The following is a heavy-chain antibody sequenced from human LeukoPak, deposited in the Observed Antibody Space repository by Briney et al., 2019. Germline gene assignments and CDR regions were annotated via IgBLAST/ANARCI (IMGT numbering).Heavy chain of an antibody. CDR2: IYYSGST. CDR1: GGSISSYY. J-gene: IGHJ6*03. CDR3: ARAHNYYYYYMDV. Sequence: SETLSLTCTVSGGSISSYYWSWIRQPPGKGLEWIGYIYYSGSTNYNPSLESRVTISVDTSKNQFSLKLSSVTAADTAVYYCARAHNYYYYYMDVWGKGTTVTVSS. V-gene: IGHV4-59*12.